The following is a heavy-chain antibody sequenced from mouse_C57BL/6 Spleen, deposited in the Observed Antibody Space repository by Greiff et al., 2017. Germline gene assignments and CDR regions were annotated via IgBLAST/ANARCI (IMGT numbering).Heavy chain of an antibody. V-gene: IGHV1-61*01. J-gene: IGHJ4*01. D-gene: IGHD2-4*01. CDR3: ARSGAYDYDDLLYAMDY. CDR1: GYTFTSYW. Sequence: QVQLQQPGAELVRPGSSVKLSCKASGYTFTSYWMDWVKQRPGQGLEWIGNIYPSDSETHYNQKFKDKATLTVDKSSSTAYMQLSSLTSEDSAVYYCARSGAYDYDDLLYAMDYWGRGTSVTVSS. CDR2: IYPSDSET.